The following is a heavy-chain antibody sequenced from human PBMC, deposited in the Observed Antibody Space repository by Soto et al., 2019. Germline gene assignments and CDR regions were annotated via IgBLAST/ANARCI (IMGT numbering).Heavy chain of an antibody. Sequence: SLTCTFSRGSINNYYWTLIRQPPGKGLEWIGYVSYSGRTNYNPSLKSRVNMFVDKSKNQFSLNLTSVTAADTAVYYCARLQYTVVTAIEVWGKGKMVTV. CDR1: RGSINNYY. CDR2: VSYSGRT. V-gene: IGHV4-59*03. CDR3: ARLQYTVVTAIEV. D-gene: IGHD4-17*01. J-gene: IGHJ3*01.